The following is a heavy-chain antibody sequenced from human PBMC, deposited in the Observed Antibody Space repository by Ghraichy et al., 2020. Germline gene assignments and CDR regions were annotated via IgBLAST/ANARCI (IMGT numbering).Heavy chain of an antibody. CDR3: ARRKYYYDSDGYYSYFDS. D-gene: IGHD3-22*01. Sequence: SETLSLTCAVHGGSLSGYFWGWIRQAPGKGLEFIGEINDSASVNYSPSLKIRVTLSLDSSKNQFSLTLSSVTAADTAVYYCARRKYYYDSDGYYSYFDSWGQGALVTVSS. J-gene: IGHJ4*02. CDR1: GGSLSGYF. V-gene: IGHV4-34*01. CDR2: INDSASV.